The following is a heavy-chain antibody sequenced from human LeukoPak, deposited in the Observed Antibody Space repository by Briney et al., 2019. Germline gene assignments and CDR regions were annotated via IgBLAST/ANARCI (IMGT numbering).Heavy chain of an antibody. D-gene: IGHD2-8*01. CDR3: ARGPYYTSSGFDY. CDR1: GGSISPFY. Sequence: SETLSLTCTVSGGSISPFYWSWIRQPPGKGLEFIGYIYNTENSHYNPSLRGRVTLSVDMSKNQFSLNLSSVTDADKAVYYCARGPYYTSSGFDYWGQGTLVTASS. J-gene: IGHJ4*02. V-gene: IGHV4-59*01. CDR2: IYNTENS.